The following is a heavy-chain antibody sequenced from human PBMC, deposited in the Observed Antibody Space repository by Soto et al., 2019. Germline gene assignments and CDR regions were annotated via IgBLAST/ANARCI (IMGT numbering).Heavy chain of an antibody. J-gene: IGHJ6*02. Sequence: QVQLVQSGAEVKKPGSSVKVSCKASGGTFSSYTISWVRQAPGQGLECMGRIIPILGIANYAQKFQGRVTITADKSTSTAYMELSSLRSEDTDVYYCAREDGHHSGDDAENYYYGMDVWGQGSTVTVSS. CDR2: IIPILGIA. CDR3: AREDGHHSGDDAENYYYGMDV. V-gene: IGHV1-69*08. CDR1: GGTFSSYT. D-gene: IGHD5-12*01.